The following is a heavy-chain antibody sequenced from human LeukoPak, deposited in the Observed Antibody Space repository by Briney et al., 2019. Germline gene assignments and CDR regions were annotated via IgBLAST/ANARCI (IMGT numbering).Heavy chain of an antibody. CDR3: ARDRYYYDSSSYYSAFET. CDR2: ISSSSSYI. CDR1: GFTFSSCS. Sequence: PGGSLRLSCAASGFTFSSCSMNWVRQAPGKGLEWVSSISSSSSYIYYADSVKGRFTISRDNAKNSLYLQMNSLRAEDTAVYYCARDRYYYDSSSYYSAFETWGQGTMVTVSS. V-gene: IGHV3-21*01. J-gene: IGHJ3*02. D-gene: IGHD3-22*01.